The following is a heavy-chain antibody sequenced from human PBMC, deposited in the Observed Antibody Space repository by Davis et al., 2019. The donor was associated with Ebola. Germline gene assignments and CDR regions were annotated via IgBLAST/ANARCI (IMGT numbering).Heavy chain of an antibody. D-gene: IGHD4-23*01. Sequence: SETLSLTCTVSGGSISSGGYYWSWIRQHPGKGLEWIGYIYYSGSTYYNPSLKSRVTISVGTSKNQFSLKLSSVTAADTAVYYCARERDTVGVYWFDPWGQGTLVTVSS. V-gene: IGHV4-31*03. CDR1: GGSISSGGYY. CDR2: IYYSGST. CDR3: ARERDTVGVYWFDP. J-gene: IGHJ5*02.